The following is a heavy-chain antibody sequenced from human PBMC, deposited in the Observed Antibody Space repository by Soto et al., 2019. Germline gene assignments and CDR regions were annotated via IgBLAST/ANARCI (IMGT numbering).Heavy chain of an antibody. CDR1: GFSISSGYF. CDR2: IYHSGTT. V-gene: IGHV4-38-2*01. Sequence: SETLSLTCAVSGFSISSGYFWGWIRQPPGKGPEWLGSIYHSGTTYYNPSLKSRVTISVDTSKNQFSLKLSSVTAADTAVYYCARNWDITIFGVVIFGWFDPWGQGTLVTVSS. CDR3: ARNWDITIFGVVIFGWFDP. D-gene: IGHD3-3*01. J-gene: IGHJ5*02.